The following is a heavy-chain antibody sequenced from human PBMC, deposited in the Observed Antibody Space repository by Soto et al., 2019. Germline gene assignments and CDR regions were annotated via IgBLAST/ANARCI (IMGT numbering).Heavy chain of an antibody. V-gene: IGHV1-2*04. CDR1: GYSFTDYH. J-gene: IGHJ6*02. Sequence: AYVMVPCKASGYSFTDYHIHWVRQAPGQWLKWLGRIDPKGGGTSPAQKCQGWVTMTTDTSISTASMELTRLTSDDTAIYYCARGDSTDCSNGVCSFFYNHDMDVWGQGTTVTVAS. CDR2: IDPKGGGT. CDR3: ARGDSTDCSNGVCSFFYNHDMDV. D-gene: IGHD2-8*01.